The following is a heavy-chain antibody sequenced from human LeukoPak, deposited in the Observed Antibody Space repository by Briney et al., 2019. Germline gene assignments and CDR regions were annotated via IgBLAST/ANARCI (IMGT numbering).Heavy chain of an antibody. D-gene: IGHD3-10*01. CDR1: GFTFSTYA. J-gene: IGHJ4*02. V-gene: IGHV3-23*01. CDR3: AKTRSNLRMSESDF. CDR2: ITGSGSGT. Sequence: GGSLRLSCAASGFTFSTYAMNWARQAPGKGLEWVSFITGSGSGTYYTDSVKGRFTISRDNPRNTLYLQMNNLRADDTALYYCAKTRSNLRMSESDFWGQGTLVTVSS.